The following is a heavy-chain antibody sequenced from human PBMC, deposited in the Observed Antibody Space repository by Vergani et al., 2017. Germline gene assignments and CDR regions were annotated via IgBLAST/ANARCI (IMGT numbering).Heavy chain of an antibody. CDR3: ARGGSSGSFLQ. V-gene: IGHV3-7*01. CDR2: IQEDGSAK. Sequence: EVHLVESGGGLVQPGGSLTLPCATSGFSLSNHWVTWVRQAPGKGLVWVASIQEDGSAKHFLDSLKGRFFISRDNAKNSSLLYMTRLTAEDTAVYYCARGGSSGSFLQWGQGILVTVSS. J-gene: IGHJ4*02. CDR1: GFSLSNHW. D-gene: IGHD1-26*01.